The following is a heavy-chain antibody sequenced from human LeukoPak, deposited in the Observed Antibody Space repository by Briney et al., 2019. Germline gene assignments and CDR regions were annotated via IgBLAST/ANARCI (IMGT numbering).Heavy chain of an antibody. J-gene: IGHJ4*02. V-gene: IGHV3-7*01. Sequence: GGSLRLSCAASGFTLSSYWMTWVRQAPAKGLEGVAHIKEDGSEKYYVDSVKGRFTISRDNAKNSLYLQMNSLRAEDTALYYCARRRVRATKYWDYWGQGTLVTVSS. CDR2: IKEDGSEK. CDR1: GFTLSSYW. D-gene: IGHD1-14*01. CDR3: ARRRVRATKYWDY.